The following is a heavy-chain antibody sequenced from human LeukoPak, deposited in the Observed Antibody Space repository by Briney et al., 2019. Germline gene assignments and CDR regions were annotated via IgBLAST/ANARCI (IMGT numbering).Heavy chain of an antibody. CDR2: ISSDGSNK. Sequence: GGSLRLSCAASGFTFRSYAMHWVRQAPGKGLEWVAVISSDGSNKYYADSVKGRFTISRDNSRNTLYLQMNSLRAEDTAVYYCARGSGYLETFDYWGQGTLVTVSS. J-gene: IGHJ4*02. CDR1: GFTFRSYA. D-gene: IGHD3-22*01. CDR3: ARGSGYLETFDY. V-gene: IGHV3-30*04.